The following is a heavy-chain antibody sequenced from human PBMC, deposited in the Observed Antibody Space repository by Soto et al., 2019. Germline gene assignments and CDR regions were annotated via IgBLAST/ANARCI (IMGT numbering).Heavy chain of an antibody. CDR2: MSYDGSDT. D-gene: IGHD6-19*01. V-gene: IGHV3-30*02. CDR1: GFIFSNNG. CDR3: AKNGHWLDVQLDS. Sequence: GGSLRLSCVGSGFIFSNNGMHWVRQTPGEGLEWVAFMSYDGSDTFYADSVKGRFTISRDNSKNTLYLRMTSLRADDTAVYYCAKNGHWLDVQLDSWGQGTQVTVSS. J-gene: IGHJ4*02.